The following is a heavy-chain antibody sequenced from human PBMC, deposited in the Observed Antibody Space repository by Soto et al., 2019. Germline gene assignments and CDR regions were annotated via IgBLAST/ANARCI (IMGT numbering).Heavy chain of an antibody. D-gene: IGHD1-26*01. CDR2: MNPDSGET. Sequence: QVQLVQSGAEVKKPGASVKVSCKASGYTFTSNDINWVRQATGQGLEWMGWMNPDSGETGYARKFQGRVTMTRNTSISTAYMELSRLRSEDTAVYFCARGQVWEQDYWGQGTLVTVSS. V-gene: IGHV1-8*01. CDR3: ARGQVWEQDY. J-gene: IGHJ4*02. CDR1: GYTFTSND.